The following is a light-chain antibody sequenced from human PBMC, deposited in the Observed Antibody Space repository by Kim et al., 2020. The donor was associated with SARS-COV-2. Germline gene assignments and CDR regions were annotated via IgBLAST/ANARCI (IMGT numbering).Light chain of an antibody. CDR2: LNSDGSH. CDR3: QTWGTGIRGM. Sequence: QPVLTQSPSASASLGASVKLTCTLSSGHSSYAIAWHQQQPEKGPRYLMKLNSDGSHSKGDGIPDRFSGSSSGAERYLTISSLQSEDEADYYCQTWGTGIRGMFGGGTQLTVL. V-gene: IGLV4-69*01. J-gene: IGLJ3*02. CDR1: SGHSSYA.